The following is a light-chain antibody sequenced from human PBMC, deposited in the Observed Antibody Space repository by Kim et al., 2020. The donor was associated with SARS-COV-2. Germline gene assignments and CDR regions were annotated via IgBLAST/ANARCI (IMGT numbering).Light chain of an antibody. CDR3: SSYARGSVYI. Sequence: GQSVTIACTGTSNDIGAYNYVSWYQQHPGKAPKVVIFDVHKWPSGVSDRFSGSKSANTASLTISGLQADDEGDYYCSSYARGSVYIFGSGTKVTVL. V-gene: IGLV2-11*03. CDR1: SNDIGAYNY. J-gene: IGLJ1*01. CDR2: DVH.